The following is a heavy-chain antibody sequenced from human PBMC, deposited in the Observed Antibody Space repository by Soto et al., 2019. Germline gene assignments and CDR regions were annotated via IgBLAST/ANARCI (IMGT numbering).Heavy chain of an antibody. CDR2: IYYSGST. CDR3: ARDRAFGPYCGGDCYSYWFDP. J-gene: IGHJ5*02. CDR1: GGSIRNYY. Sequence: PSETLSLTCTVSGGSIRNYYWSWIRQPPGKGLEWIGYIYYSGSTNYNPSLKSRVTISVDTSKNQFSLKLSSVTAADTAVYYCARDRAFGPYCGGDCYSYWFDPWGQGTLVTVSS. D-gene: IGHD2-21*02. V-gene: IGHV4-59*01.